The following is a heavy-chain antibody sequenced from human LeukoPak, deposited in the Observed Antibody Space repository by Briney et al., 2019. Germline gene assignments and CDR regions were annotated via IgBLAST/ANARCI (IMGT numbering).Heavy chain of an antibody. Sequence: GGSLRLSCGASGFTFSSYSMNWVRQAPGKGLEWVGRIRKRTNSYTTEYAASVRGRCTISRADLQSSVVLQMNRMKTEDTAMYYCVRGMGYTYGIELLDDWGQGTLVTVSS. CDR2: IRKRTNSYTT. CDR1: GFTFSSYS. J-gene: IGHJ4*02. D-gene: IGHD5-18*01. V-gene: IGHV3-72*01. CDR3: VRGMGYTYGIELLDD.